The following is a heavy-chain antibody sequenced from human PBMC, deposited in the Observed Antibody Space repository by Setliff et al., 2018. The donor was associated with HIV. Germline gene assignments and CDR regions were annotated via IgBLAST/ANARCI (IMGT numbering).Heavy chain of an antibody. D-gene: IGHD3-22*01. CDR1: GFTFSNYA. V-gene: IGHV3-23*01. Sequence: PGGSLRLSCAASGFTFSNYAMSWVRQAPGKGLEWVSGISGSGGSTYYADSVKGRFTISRDNAKNMLYLQMNSLSADDTAVYYCVRGSGYYYFDNWGQGALVTVSS. J-gene: IGHJ4*02. CDR2: ISGSGGST. CDR3: VRGSGYYYFDN.